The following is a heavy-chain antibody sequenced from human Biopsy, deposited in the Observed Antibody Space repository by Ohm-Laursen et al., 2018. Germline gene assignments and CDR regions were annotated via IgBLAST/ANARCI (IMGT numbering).Heavy chain of an antibody. D-gene: IGHD5/OR15-5a*01. Sequence: ASVTASCTSSGYDFLDFHIHWVRQVPGQGLEWIGHINPHTGVTKYAQKFLDRITMTGDTSISTAYMDLSRLTSADTGIYYCARPSGGVSTIGFDPWGQGTLVIVSS. CDR1: GYDFLDFH. CDR3: ARPSGGVSTIGFDP. CDR2: INPHTGVT. J-gene: IGHJ5*02. V-gene: IGHV1-2*05.